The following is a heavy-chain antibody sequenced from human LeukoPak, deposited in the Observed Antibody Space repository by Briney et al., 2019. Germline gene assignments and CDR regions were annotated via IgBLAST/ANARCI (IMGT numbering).Heavy chain of an antibody. Sequence: GGSLRLSCAASGFVFSDYWVSWVRQAPGKGLEWVASIKQDETEKYYVDSVKGRFTISRDNAENSLYLQLDSLRAEDTAVYYCARGDGAYYPTSYSGQGTLVTVSS. D-gene: IGHD3-22*01. J-gene: IGHJ4*02. V-gene: IGHV3-7*04. CDR2: IKQDETEK. CDR1: GFVFSDYW. CDR3: ARGDGAYYPTSY.